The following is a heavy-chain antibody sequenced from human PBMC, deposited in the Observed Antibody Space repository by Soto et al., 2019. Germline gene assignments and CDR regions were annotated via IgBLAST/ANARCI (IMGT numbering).Heavy chain of an antibody. CDR1: GFTFSGSA. CDR3: TRSGDYVKDPKTY. D-gene: IGHD4-17*01. J-gene: IGHJ4*02. Sequence: PGGSLRLSCAASGFTFSGSAMHWVRQASGKGLEWVGRIRSKANSYATAYAASVKGRFTISRDDSKNTAYLQMNSLKTEDTAVYYCTRSGDYVKDPKTYWGQGTLVTVSS. CDR2: IRSKANSYAT. V-gene: IGHV3-73*01.